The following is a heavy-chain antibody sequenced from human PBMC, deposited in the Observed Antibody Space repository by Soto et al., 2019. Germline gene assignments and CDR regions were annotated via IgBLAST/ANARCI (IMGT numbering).Heavy chain of an antibody. J-gene: IGHJ6*03. Sequence: GGSLRLSCAASGFTFSSYSMNWVRQAPGKGLEWVSSISSSSSYIYYADSVKGRFTISRDNAKNSLDLQMNSLRAEDTAVYYCARDSRVYCSGGSCPSYYYYYMDVWGKGTTVTVSS. CDR2: ISSSSSYI. CDR3: ARDSRVYCSGGSCPSYYYYYMDV. V-gene: IGHV3-21*01. D-gene: IGHD2-15*01. CDR1: GFTFSSYS.